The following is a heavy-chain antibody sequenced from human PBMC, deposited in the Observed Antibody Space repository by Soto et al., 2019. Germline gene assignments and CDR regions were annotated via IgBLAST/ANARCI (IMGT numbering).Heavy chain of an antibody. J-gene: IGHJ5*02. CDR3: ASYAPGAEWFDP. D-gene: IGHD3-16*01. Sequence: QVHLVQSGAEVTKPGASVKVSCKASGYTFTDYYMHWVRQAPGQGLEWMGWINPDSGVTRYAQKFQGRVTMTTDTSISTAYMELSRLRSDDTAVYYCASYAPGAEWFDPWGQGTLVTVSS. CDR1: GYTFTDYY. CDR2: INPDSGVT. V-gene: IGHV1-2*02.